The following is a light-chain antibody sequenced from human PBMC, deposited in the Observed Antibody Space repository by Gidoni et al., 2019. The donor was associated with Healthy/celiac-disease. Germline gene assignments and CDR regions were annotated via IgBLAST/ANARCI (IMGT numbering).Light chain of an antibody. CDR2: GAA. CDR3: QQYNNWPRT. CDR1: QSVSSN. J-gene: IGKJ1*01. Sequence: ELVMPQSPATLSVSPGERATLSCRASQSVSSNLAWYQQKPGQAPRLLIYGAATRATGIPARFSGRGAGKEFTLTISSLQSEDFAVYYCQQYNNWPRTFXQXTKVEIK. V-gene: IGKV3-15*01.